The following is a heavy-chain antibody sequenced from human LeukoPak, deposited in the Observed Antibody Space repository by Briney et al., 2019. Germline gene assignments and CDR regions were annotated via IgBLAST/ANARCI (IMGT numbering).Heavy chain of an antibody. Sequence: ASVKVSCKATGYTFTGYYMHWVRQAPGQGLEWMGWINPNSGDTKYAQKFRGRVTMTRDTSISTAYMELSRLKSDDTAVYHCARVDYDLWSGSNWFDPWGQGTLVTVSS. CDR3: ARVDYDLWSGSNWFDP. D-gene: IGHD3-3*01. CDR1: GYTFTGYY. V-gene: IGHV1-2*02. CDR2: INPNSGDT. J-gene: IGHJ5*02.